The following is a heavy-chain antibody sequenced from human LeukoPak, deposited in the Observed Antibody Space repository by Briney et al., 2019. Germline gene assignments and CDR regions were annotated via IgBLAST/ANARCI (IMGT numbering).Heavy chain of an antibody. CDR1: LFTFTDHY. J-gene: IGHJ6*02. CDR3: ARVGCSGGRCPGYGMDV. D-gene: IGHD2-15*01. CDR2: IWYDGSSK. Sequence: SLRLSRAAPLFTFTDHYTDRGRQGPGKGLGRVAVIWYDGSSKYYADSVKGRFTISRDNSKNTLYLQMNSLRVEDTAVYYCARVGCSGGRCPGYGMDVWGQGTTVTVSS. V-gene: IGHV3-33*08.